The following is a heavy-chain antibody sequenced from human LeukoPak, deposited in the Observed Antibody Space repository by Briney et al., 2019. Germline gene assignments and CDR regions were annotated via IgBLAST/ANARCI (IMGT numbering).Heavy chain of an antibody. V-gene: IGHV4-39*07. D-gene: IGHD4-23*01. CDR2: INHSGST. J-gene: IGHJ5*02. CDR1: GGSISSSSYY. CDR3: ARRPKGDYGGNSPWFDP. Sequence: PSETLSLTCTVSGGSISSSSYYWGWIRQPPGKGLEWIGEINHSGSTNYNPSLKSRVTISVDTSKNQFSLKLSSVTAADTAVYYCARRPKGDYGGNSPWFDPWGQGTLVTVSS.